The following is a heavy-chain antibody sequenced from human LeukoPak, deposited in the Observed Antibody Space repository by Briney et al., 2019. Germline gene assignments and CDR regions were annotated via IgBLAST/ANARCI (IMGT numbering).Heavy chain of an antibody. D-gene: IGHD6-19*01. CDR1: GGSFSGYY. J-gene: IGHJ4*02. V-gene: IGHV4-34*01. CDR3: ARGYSSGWYYFDY. CDR2: INHSGST. Sequence: SETLSLTCAVYGGSFSGYYWSWIRQPPGKGLEWIGEINHSGSTNYNPSLKSRVTISVDTSKNQFSLKLSSVTAADTAVYYCARGYSSGWYYFDYWGQGTLVTVSS.